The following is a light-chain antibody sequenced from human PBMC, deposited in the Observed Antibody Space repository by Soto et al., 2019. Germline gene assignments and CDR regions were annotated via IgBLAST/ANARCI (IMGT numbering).Light chain of an antibody. CDR2: RNS. V-gene: IGLV1-40*01. CDR3: QSYDSSLSGSV. J-gene: IGLJ3*02. CDR1: SSNIGAGYD. Sequence: QSALTQPPSVSGAPGQRVTISCTGSSSNIGAGYDVHWYQQLPGTAPKLLIYRNSNRPSGVPDRFSGSKSGTSASLAITGLQAEDEADYYCQSYDSSLSGSVFGGGTQLTVL.